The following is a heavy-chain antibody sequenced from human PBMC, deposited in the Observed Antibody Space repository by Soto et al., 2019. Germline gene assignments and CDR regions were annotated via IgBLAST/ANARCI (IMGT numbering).Heavy chain of an antibody. CDR2: ISRDGNAI. Sequence: PGGSLRLSCAASGFTFSDYYMSWIRQAPGKGLEWLAYISRDGNAIFYADSMNGRFTISRDNAKNSLFLQMDDLRAEDTGMFFCARGAEMSTLTKWFDPWGQGILVTVSS. CDR3: ARGAEMSTLTKWFDP. V-gene: IGHV3-11*01. J-gene: IGHJ5*02. D-gene: IGHD1-1*01. CDR1: GFTFSDYY.